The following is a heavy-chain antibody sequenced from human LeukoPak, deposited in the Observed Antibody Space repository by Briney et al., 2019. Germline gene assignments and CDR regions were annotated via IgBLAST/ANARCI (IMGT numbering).Heavy chain of an antibody. CDR1: GGSISSYY. CDR3: ASRNLGNDY. J-gene: IGHJ4*02. D-gene: IGHD7-27*01. V-gene: IGHV4-59*01. Sequence: SETLSLTCTVSGGSISSYYWSWIRQPPGKGLEWIGYIYYSGSTNYNPSLKSRVTISVDTSKNQFSLKLSSVTAADTAVYYCASRNLGNDYWGQATLVTVSS. CDR2: IYYSGST.